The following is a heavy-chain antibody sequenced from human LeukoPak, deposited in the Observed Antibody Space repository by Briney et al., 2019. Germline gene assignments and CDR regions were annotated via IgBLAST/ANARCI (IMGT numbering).Heavy chain of an antibody. D-gene: IGHD7-27*01. CDR2: IYYSERT. J-gene: IGHJ5*02. Sequence: SETLSLTCAVSGGPISGYYWNWIRQPPAKGLAWIGCIYYSERTSFNGSLKTRITMSVDTSKNQFSLNLTSVTTADTAVYFCARDSAGDYWLDPWGQGTPVTVSS. CDR3: ARDSAGDYWLDP. V-gene: IGHV4-59*01. CDR1: GGPISGYY.